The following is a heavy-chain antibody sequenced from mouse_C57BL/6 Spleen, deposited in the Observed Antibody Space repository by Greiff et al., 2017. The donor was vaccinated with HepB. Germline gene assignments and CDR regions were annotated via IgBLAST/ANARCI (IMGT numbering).Heavy chain of an antibody. Sequence: VQLQQPGAELVMPGASVKLSCKASGYTFTSYWMHWVKQRPGQGLEWIGEIDPSDSYTNYNQKFKGKSTLTVDKSSSTAYMQLSSLTSEDSAVYYCARNSSGYGFAMDYWGQGTSVTVSS. D-gene: IGHD3-2*02. CDR2: IDPSDSYT. CDR1: GYTFTSYW. V-gene: IGHV1-69*01. J-gene: IGHJ4*01. CDR3: ARNSSGYGFAMDY.